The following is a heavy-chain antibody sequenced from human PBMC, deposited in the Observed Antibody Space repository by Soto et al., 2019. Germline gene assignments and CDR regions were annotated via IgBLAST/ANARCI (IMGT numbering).Heavy chain of an antibody. CDR1: AYTFTSYD. V-gene: IGHV1-8*01. Sequence: QVQLVQSGAEVKKPGASVKVSCKASAYTFTSYDINWVRQATGQGLEWMGWVSPNSGNTGYAQKFQGRVTMTXXTXIXXAYLGLSSLRSEDTAIYYCARGDYYSSGYPDYFDYWGQGTLVTVSS. CDR2: VSPNSGNT. CDR3: ARGDYYSSGYPDYFDY. J-gene: IGHJ4*02. D-gene: IGHD3-22*01.